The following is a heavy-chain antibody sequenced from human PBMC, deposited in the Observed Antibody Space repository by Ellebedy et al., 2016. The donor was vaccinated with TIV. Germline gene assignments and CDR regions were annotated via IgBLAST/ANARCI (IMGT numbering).Heavy chain of an antibody. CDR2: INHSGST. V-gene: IGHV4-34*01. Sequence: SETLSLTCTVSGGSISNYYWSWIRQPPGKGLEWIGEINHSGSTNYNPSLKSRVTISVDTSKNQFSLKLSSVTAADTAVYYCARVGYGMDVWGQGTTVTVSS. CDR1: GGSISNYY. J-gene: IGHJ6*02. CDR3: ARVGYGMDV.